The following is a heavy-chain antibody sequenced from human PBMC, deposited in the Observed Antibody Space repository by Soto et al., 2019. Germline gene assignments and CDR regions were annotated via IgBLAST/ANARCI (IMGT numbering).Heavy chain of an antibody. Sequence: KPSETLSLTCRVSDGSMNSDSSYWGWIRQPPGKWLEWIGVINHSGSTYHNLSLKGRVTMSVDASRNQFSLKLTSMTAADTAVYYCARLGGYVSVGYYYLWDSWGQGTLVTVSS. CDR3: ARLGGYVSVGYYYLWDS. CDR1: DGSMNSDSSY. D-gene: IGHD3-22*01. J-gene: IGHJ4*02. CDR2: INHSGST. V-gene: IGHV4-39*01.